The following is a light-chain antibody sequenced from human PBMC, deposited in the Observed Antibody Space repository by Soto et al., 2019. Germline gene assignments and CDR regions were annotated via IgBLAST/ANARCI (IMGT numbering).Light chain of an antibody. Sequence: EIVLTQSPGTLSLSPGERATLSCRASQSVSSSYLAWYQHKPGQAPRLLIYCASSRATGIPERFSGSGSGTDFTLTISRLEPEDFAVYYCQQYGSSPHTFGQGTKLEIK. J-gene: IGKJ2*01. CDR2: CAS. V-gene: IGKV3-20*01. CDR3: QQYGSSPHT. CDR1: QSVSSSY.